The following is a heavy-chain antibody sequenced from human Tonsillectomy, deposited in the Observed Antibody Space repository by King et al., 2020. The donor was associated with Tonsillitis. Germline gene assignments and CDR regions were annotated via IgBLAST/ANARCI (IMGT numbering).Heavy chain of an antibody. J-gene: IGHJ3*02. Sequence: VQLVESGTEVKKPGASVKVSCKASGYTFTGYHLHWVRQAPRQGPEWMAWINPDNGGANKAPKFQGRVTITRDTSISTAYMELSRLTSDDTAVYYCARVGAGHFANAFDIWGQGTIVTVSS. CDR2: INPDNGGA. CDR3: ARVGAGHFANAFDI. CDR1: GYTFTGYH. D-gene: IGHD3-16*01. V-gene: IGHV1-2*02.